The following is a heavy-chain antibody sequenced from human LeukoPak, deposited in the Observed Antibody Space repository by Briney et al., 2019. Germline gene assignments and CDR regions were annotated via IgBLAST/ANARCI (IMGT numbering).Heavy chain of an antibody. D-gene: IGHD5-24*01. CDR2: ISGSGSGGST. CDR3: AKSGYNRFDY. CDR1: GFTVSSNY. J-gene: IGHJ4*02. Sequence: GGSLRLSCAASGFTVSSNYMSWVRQAPGKGLEWVSSISGSGSGGSTYYADSVKGRFTISRDNSKNTLYPQMNSLRAEDTAVYYCAKSGYNRFDYWGQGTLVTVSS. V-gene: IGHV3-23*01.